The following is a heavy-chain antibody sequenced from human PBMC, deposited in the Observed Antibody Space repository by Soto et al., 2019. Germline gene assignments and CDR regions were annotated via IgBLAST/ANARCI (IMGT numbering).Heavy chain of an antibody. Sequence: LSVTCIVSGDPISSYYWSWIRQPPGKVLEWIGYISYSGSTNYNPSLRSRVTIALDTSKKWVSLKVNTVTAADTAVYYCAYDWSADGIFDYWGQGTLVTVSS. J-gene: IGHJ4*02. V-gene: IGHV4-59*01. D-gene: IGHD1-20*01. CDR2: ISYSGST. CDR3: AYDWSADGIFDY. CDR1: GDPISSYY.